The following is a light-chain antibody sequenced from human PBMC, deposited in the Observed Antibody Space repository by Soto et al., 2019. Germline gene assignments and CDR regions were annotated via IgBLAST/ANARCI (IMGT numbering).Light chain of an antibody. V-gene: IGKV1-39*01. Sequence: DIQMTQSPSSLSASVGDRVTITCRASQSISSYLNWYQQKPGKAPKLLICAASSLQSGVPARFSGSGSGTEFTLTISSLQSEDFAIYYCQHYDNWPFTFGQGTRLEIK. CDR3: QHYDNWPFT. J-gene: IGKJ5*01. CDR2: AAS. CDR1: QSISSY.